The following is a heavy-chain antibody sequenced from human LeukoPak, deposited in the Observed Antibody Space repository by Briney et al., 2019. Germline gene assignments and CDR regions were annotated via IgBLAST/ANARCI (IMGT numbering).Heavy chain of an antibody. Sequence: PGGSLRLSCAASGFTFSSYAMHWVRQAPGKGLEWVAVISYGGSNKYYADSVKGRFTISRDNSKNTLYLQMNSLRAEDTAVYYCARGSFSGGWYVDYWGQGTLVTVSS. CDR2: ISYGGSNK. CDR1: GFTFSSYA. V-gene: IGHV3-30-3*01. CDR3: ARGSFSGGWYVDY. D-gene: IGHD6-19*01. J-gene: IGHJ4*02.